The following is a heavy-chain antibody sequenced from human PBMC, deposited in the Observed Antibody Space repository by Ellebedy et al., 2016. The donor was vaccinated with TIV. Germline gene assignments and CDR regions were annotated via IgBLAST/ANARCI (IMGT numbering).Heavy chain of an antibody. Sequence: SGPTLVKPPQTLTLTCSFSGFSLTTTGMCVGWIRQPPGKALEWLARIDWDDDTYYNTSLRSRLTISKDTSRNQVVLTMTNMDPVDTATYYCARLRRSYCSSGICHYTMDVWGQGTTVIVSS. CDR3: ARLRRSYCSSGICHYTMDV. CDR2: IDWDDDT. V-gene: IGHV2-70*11. CDR1: GFSLTTTGMC. D-gene: IGHD2-21*01. J-gene: IGHJ6*02.